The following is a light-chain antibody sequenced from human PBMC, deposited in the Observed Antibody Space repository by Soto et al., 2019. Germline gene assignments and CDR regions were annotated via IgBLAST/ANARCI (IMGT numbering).Light chain of an antibody. CDR1: SSAAGSYNL. CDR2: EGS. J-gene: IGLJ1*01. V-gene: IGLV2-23*03. CDR3: CSYAGSSTFI. Sequence: QSVLTQPASVSGSPGQSITISCTGTSSAAGSYNLVSWYQQHPGKAPKLMIYEGSKRPSGVSNRFSGSKSGNTASLTISGLQDEDEADYYCCSYAGSSTFIFGTGTKVTDL.